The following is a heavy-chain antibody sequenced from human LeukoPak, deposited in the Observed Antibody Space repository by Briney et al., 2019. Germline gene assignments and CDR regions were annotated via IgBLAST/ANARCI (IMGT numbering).Heavy chain of an antibody. D-gene: IGHD3-16*02. V-gene: IGHV4-39*07. CDR3: ARATLGKLSPPEY. Sequence: SETLSLTCTVSGGSFSSSSYYWGWIRQPPGKGLEWIGIIYYSGSTSYNPSLKSRVTISVDTSKNQFSLKLSSVTAADTAVYYCARATLGKLSPPEYWGQGTLVTVSS. CDR1: GGSFSSSSYY. CDR2: IYYSGST. J-gene: IGHJ1*01.